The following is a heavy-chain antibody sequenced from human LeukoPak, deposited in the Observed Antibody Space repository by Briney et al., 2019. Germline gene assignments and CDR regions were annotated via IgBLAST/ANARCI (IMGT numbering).Heavy chain of an antibody. V-gene: IGHV3-23*01. Sequence: GGSLRLSCAASGFTFSSYAMSWVRQAPGKGLEWVSAISGSGGSTYYADSVKGRFTISRDNAKKSLYLQMNNLRVEDTAVYYCVREMTGRTRGHYWGQGTLVTVSS. D-gene: IGHD3-9*01. CDR3: VREMTGRTRGHY. J-gene: IGHJ4*02. CDR2: ISGSGGST. CDR1: GFTFSSYA.